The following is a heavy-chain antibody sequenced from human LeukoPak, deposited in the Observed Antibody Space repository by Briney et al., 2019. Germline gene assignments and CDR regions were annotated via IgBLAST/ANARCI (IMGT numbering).Heavy chain of an antibody. CDR1: GFTFSSRAW. CDR3: AIGATETTRWFDP. Sequence: PGGSLRLSCAASGFTFSSRAWMNWVRQAPGRGLEWVAFISSSSSQIYYADSVNGRFTVSRDNAKNSLFLQMNSLRAEDTAVYYCAIGATETTRWFDPCGQGTLVTVSS. V-gene: IGHV3-21*01. CDR2: ISSSSSQI. D-gene: IGHD1-7*01. J-gene: IGHJ5*02.